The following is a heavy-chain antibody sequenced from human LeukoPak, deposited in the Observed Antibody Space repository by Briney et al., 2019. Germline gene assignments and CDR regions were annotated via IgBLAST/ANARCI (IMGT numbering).Heavy chain of an antibody. D-gene: IGHD5-18*01. V-gene: IGHV3-48*03. CDR1: GFTFSSYE. CDR3: ARIGYGRIFDY. J-gene: IGHJ4*02. Sequence: PGGSLRLSCAASGFTFSSYEMNWVRQAPGKGLEGVSYISSSGSTIYYADSVKGRFTIYRDNAKNSLYLQMNSLRAEDTAVYYCARIGYGRIFDYWGQGTLVTVSS. CDR2: ISSSGSTI.